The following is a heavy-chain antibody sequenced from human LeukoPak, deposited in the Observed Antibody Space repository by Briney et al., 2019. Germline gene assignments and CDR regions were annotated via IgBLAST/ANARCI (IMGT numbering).Heavy chain of an antibody. CDR1: GGSISSYY. J-gene: IGHJ4*02. V-gene: IGHV4-4*09. CDR3: ARRTSYCSSTSCYYYFDY. Sequence: SETLSLTCTVSGGSISSYYWSWIRQPPGKGLEWIGYIYTSGSTNSNPSLKSRVTISVDTSKYQFSLKLSSVTAADTAVYCCARRTSYCSSTSCYYYFDYWGQGTLVTVSS. D-gene: IGHD2-2*01. CDR2: IYTSGST.